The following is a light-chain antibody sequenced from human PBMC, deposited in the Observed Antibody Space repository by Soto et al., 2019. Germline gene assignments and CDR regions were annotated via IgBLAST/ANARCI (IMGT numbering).Light chain of an antibody. CDR2: GAS. Sequence: EIVMTQSPATLSFSPGERATLSCVASRSIRSNLAWYQQKPGQAPRLLIYGASTGATGIPDRFSGSGSGTDFTLTISRLEPEDFALDYCQKYGNSPLTCGQGTKGDIK. V-gene: IGKV3-20*01. J-gene: IGKJ4*01. CDR3: QKYGNSPLT. CDR1: RSIRSN.